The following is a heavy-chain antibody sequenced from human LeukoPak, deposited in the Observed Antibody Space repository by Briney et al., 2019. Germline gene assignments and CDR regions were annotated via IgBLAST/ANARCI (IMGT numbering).Heavy chain of an antibody. Sequence: GGSLRLSCTVSGFTVSINSMSWVRQAPGKGLEWVSFIYSGGNTHYSDSVKGRFTISRDNSKNTLYLQMNSLRAEDTAVYYCAKVFEYCSSTSCRPVDYWGQGTLVTVSS. V-gene: IGHV3-53*01. J-gene: IGHJ4*02. CDR2: IYSGGNT. CDR1: GFTVSINS. CDR3: AKVFEYCSSTSCRPVDY. D-gene: IGHD2-2*01.